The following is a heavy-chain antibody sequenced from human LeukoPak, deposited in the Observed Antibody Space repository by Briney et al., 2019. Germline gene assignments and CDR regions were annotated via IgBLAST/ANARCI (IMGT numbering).Heavy chain of an antibody. CDR2: IKQDGSEK. D-gene: IGHD3-3*01. CDR1: GFTFSSYW. CDR3: ARDKEAAVDFWSGYYPL. Sequence: GGSLRLSCAASGFTFSSYWMGWVRQAPGKGLEWVANIKQDGSEKYYGDSVKGRFTVSRDNAMNSLYLQMTSLRAEGTAVYYCARDKEAAVDFWSGYYPLWGQGTLVIVSS. V-gene: IGHV3-7*01. J-gene: IGHJ4*02.